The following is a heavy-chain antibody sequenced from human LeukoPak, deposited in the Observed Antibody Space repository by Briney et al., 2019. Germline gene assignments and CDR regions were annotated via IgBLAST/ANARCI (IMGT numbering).Heavy chain of an antibody. Sequence: GGSLRLSCAASGFTFSSYAMSWVRQAPGKGLEWVSAISGSGGSTYYADCVKGRFTISRDNSKNTLYLQMNSLRAEDTAVYYCAKARPSIFGVVIIPYYYYGMDVWGQGTTVTVSS. CDR2: ISGSGGST. CDR3: AKARPSIFGVVIIPYYYYGMDV. V-gene: IGHV3-23*01. D-gene: IGHD3-3*01. J-gene: IGHJ6*02. CDR1: GFTFSSYA.